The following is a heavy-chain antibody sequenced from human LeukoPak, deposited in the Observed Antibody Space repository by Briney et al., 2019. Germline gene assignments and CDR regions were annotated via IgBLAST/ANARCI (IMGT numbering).Heavy chain of an antibody. D-gene: IGHD6-13*01. Sequence: AGGSLRLSCAASGFTFSNAWMSWVRQAPGKGLEWVGRIKSKTDGGTTDYAAPVKGRFTISRDDSKNTLYLQMNSLKTEDTAVYYCTTDRYSSSWYSYRYYFDYWGQGTLVTVSS. CDR1: GFTFSNAW. CDR2: IKSKTDGGTT. J-gene: IGHJ4*02. CDR3: TTDRYSSSWYSYRYYFDY. V-gene: IGHV3-15*01.